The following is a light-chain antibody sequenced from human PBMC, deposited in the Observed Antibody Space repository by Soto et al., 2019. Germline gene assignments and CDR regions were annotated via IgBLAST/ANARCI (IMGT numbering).Light chain of an antibody. Sequence: DIQMTQSPSTLSASVGARVTITCRASPSISSWLAWYQQKPGKAPTLLIYKPSSFESGVPSRFGGSRSGTEFTLTISSLQPDEFAPYYCHQYNSYWTGGQGTKVEIK. J-gene: IGKJ1*01. CDR2: KPS. CDR3: HQYNSYWT. CDR1: PSISSW. V-gene: IGKV1-5*03.